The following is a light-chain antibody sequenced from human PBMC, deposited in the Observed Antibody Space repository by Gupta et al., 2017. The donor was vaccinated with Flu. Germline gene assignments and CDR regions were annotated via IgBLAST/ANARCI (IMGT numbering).Light chain of an antibody. CDR1: QILLHSDGMTY. Sequence: VTPGQPASISCKFSQILLHSDGMTYQYWFLQSPGQPPQLLIQEGSKRVSPVLDRFSGRESAADFRLKMTRVDAEAVGVYYFKQSVELPWTFGQGTKLEI. V-gene: IGKV2D-29*01. CDR2: EGS. J-gene: IGKJ1*01. CDR3: KQSVELPWT.